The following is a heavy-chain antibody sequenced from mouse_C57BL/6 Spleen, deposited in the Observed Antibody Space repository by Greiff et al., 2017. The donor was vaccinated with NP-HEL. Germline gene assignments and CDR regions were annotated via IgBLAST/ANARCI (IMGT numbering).Heavy chain of an antibody. Sequence: EVKLVESGGGLVQPKGSLKLSCAASGFSFNTYAMNWVRQAPGKGLEWVARIRSKSNNYATYYADSVKDRFTISRDDSESMLYLQMNNLKTEDTAMYYCVRGAVVATGDYYFDYWGQGTTLTVSS. V-gene: IGHV10-1*01. CDR1: GFSFNTYA. CDR3: VRGAVVATGDYYFDY. J-gene: IGHJ2*01. D-gene: IGHD1-1*01. CDR2: IRSKSNNYAT.